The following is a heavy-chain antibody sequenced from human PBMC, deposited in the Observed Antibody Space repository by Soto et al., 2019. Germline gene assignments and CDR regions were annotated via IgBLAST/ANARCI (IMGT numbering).Heavy chain of an antibody. V-gene: IGHV3-23*01. J-gene: IGHJ4*02. D-gene: IGHD3-22*01. CDR1: GFIFRNYA. CDR3: AKDVDTVGLSDGSGYFDL. Sequence: EVQLLESGGGSVQPGGSLRLSCEASGFIFRNYAMSWVRQAPGKGLEWVSSISGSGVGTYYADSVQGRFTISRDNSTNTLFLQLSSLRAEDTALYYCAKDVDTVGLSDGSGYFDLWGQGALATVSS. CDR2: ISGSGVGT.